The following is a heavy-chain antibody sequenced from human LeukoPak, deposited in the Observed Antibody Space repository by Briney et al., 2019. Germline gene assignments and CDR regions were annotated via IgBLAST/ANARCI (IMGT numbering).Heavy chain of an antibody. V-gene: IGHV4-59*01. CDR3: ARVASYDFWGGYYHFDY. D-gene: IGHD3-3*01. Sequence: SETLSLTCTVSGGSISSYYWSWIRQPPGKGLEWIGYIYYSGSTNYNPSLKSRVTISVDTSKNQFSLKLSSVTAADTAVYYCARVASYDFWGGYYHFDYWGQGTLVTVSS. CDR2: IYYSGST. J-gene: IGHJ4*02. CDR1: GGSISSYY.